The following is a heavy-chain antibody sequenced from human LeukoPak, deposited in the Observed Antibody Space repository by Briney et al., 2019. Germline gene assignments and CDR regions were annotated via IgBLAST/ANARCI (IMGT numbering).Heavy chain of an antibody. CDR1: GGSINSSSYY. Sequence: ASETLSLTCTVSGGSINSSSYYWGWIRQPPGKGLESIGSVYYRGNTYYNPSLKSRVTISVDTSKNHFSLRLTSVTAADTAVYYCARHLTTVTTGFDYWGQGTLVTVSS. J-gene: IGHJ4*02. V-gene: IGHV4-39*01. CDR2: VYYRGNT. CDR3: ARHLTTVTTGFDY. D-gene: IGHD4-11*01.